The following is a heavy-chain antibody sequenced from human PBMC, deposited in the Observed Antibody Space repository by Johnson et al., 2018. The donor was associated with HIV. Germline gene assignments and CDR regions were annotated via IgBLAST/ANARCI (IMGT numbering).Heavy chain of an antibody. CDR2: INSDGSST. Sequence: VLLVESGGGLVQPGGSLRPSCAASGFTFSSYWMHWVRQAPGKGLVWVSRINSDGSSTSYADSVKARFTIPRDNTQNTLYLQINSLRAEDNAESSCPRENAKNTLYLEMNSLRAEGTAVYYCAREGAYYYGSGHDAFDIWGQGTMVTVSS. CDR1: GFTFSSYW. J-gene: IGHJ3*02. V-gene: IGHV3-74*01. D-gene: IGHD3-10*01. CDR3: PRENAKNTLYLEMNSLRAEGTAVYYCAREGAYYYGSGHDAFDI.